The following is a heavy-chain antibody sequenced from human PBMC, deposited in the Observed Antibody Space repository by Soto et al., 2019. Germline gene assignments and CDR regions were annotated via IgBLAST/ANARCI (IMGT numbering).Heavy chain of an antibody. V-gene: IGHV2-5*02. Sequence: QITLKESGPTLVKPTQTLTLTCTFSGFSLSTSGVGVGWIRQPPGKALEWLALIYWDDDKRYSPSLKSRLTINKDTSKNHVVLTMTKMDPVDRATYYCAHSEYGSSGYYYRSPLDYWGQGTLVTVSS. J-gene: IGHJ4*02. CDR3: AHSEYGSSGYYYRSPLDY. CDR1: GFSLSTSGVG. CDR2: IYWDDDK. D-gene: IGHD3-22*01.